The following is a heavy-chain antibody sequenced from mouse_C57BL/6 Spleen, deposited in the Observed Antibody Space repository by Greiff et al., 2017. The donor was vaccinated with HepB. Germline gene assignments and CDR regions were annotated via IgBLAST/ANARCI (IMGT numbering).Heavy chain of an antibody. CDR3: TPTPYYSGSRYYFDY. D-gene: IGHD1-1*01. CDR1: GFNIKDDY. CDR2: IDPENGDT. V-gene: IGHV14-4*01. J-gene: IGHJ2*01. Sequence: VQLQQSGAELVRPGASVKLSCTASGFNIKDDYMHWVKQRPEQGLEWIGWIDPENGDTEYASKFQGKATITADTSSNTAYMQRSGLTSEDTAVYYCTPTPYYSGSRYYFDYWGQGTTLTVSS.